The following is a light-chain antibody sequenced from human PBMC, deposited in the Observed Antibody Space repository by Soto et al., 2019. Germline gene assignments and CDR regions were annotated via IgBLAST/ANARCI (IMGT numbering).Light chain of an antibody. CDR3: KQYDDSMT. CDR1: QSISSNY. Sequence: EIVLTQSPGTLSLSPGESATLSCRASQSISSNYLAWYQQKPGQAPRLLIYGASTRATGIQDRFSGSGSGTEFTLTISRLEPEDFAVYHCKQYDDSMTCGQGTKVDIK. J-gene: IGKJ1*01. V-gene: IGKV3-20*01. CDR2: GAS.